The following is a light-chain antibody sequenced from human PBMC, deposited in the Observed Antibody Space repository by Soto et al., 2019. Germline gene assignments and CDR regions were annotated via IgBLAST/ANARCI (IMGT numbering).Light chain of an antibody. Sequence: QSVLTQPASVSGSPGQSITISCTGTSSDVGGYNYVSWYQQQPGKAPKFMIYDVTNRPSGVSNRFSGSKSGNTASLTISGLQAEDEAAYYCCSYTASNTRQIVFGTGTKLTVL. V-gene: IGLV2-14*01. J-gene: IGLJ1*01. CDR2: DVT. CDR3: CSYTASNTRQIV. CDR1: SSDVGGYNY.